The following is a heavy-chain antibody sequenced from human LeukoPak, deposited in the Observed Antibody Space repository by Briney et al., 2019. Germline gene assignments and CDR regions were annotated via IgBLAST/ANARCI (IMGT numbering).Heavy chain of an antibody. D-gene: IGHD1/OR15-1a*01. CDR2: ISYSGSA. Sequence: SQTLSLTCTVSGGSFRSRNYLWSWIRQTPGEGLEWIGYISYSGSAYYNPCLESRVTISIDTSNSQFSLRLRSVTAADTAVYYCAREVNIQADSDAFDIWGPGTTVTVSS. CDR1: GGSFRSRNYL. CDR3: AREVNIQADSDAFDI. J-gene: IGHJ3*02. V-gene: IGHV4-30-4*08.